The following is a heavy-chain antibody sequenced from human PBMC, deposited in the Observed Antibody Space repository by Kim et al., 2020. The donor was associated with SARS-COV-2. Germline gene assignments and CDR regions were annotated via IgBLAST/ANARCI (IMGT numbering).Heavy chain of an antibody. J-gene: IGHJ6*02. V-gene: IGHV3-7*01. D-gene: IGHD3-16*01. CDR3: TSGDVVDV. CDR1: GFTFSSYW. CDR2: IRQSGSEK. Sequence: GGSLRLSCAASGFTFSSYWMSWVRQAPGKGLEWVANIRQSGSEKYYVDSEKGRFTISSENADKSLYLQMNSLGAEATAEYYCTSGDVVDVWGQGNKVTVS.